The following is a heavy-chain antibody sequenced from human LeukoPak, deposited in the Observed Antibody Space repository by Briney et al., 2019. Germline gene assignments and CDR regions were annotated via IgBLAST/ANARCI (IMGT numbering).Heavy chain of an antibody. Sequence: SETLSLTCTVSGGSISSSSYYWGWIRQPPGKGLEWIGSIYYSGSTNYNPSLKSRLTISVDTSKNQFSLKLSSVTAADTAVYYCARLAYSSSFFDYWGQGTLVTVSS. D-gene: IGHD6-6*01. CDR1: GGSISSSSYY. CDR2: IYYSGST. V-gene: IGHV4-39*07. J-gene: IGHJ4*02. CDR3: ARLAYSSSFFDY.